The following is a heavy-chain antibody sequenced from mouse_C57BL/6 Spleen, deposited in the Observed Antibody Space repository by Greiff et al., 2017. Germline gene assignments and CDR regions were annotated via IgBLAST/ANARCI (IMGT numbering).Heavy chain of an antibody. CDR1: GYAFSSYW. V-gene: IGHV1-80*01. CDR2: IYPGDGDT. CDR3: ARLTGPYYAMDY. D-gene: IGHD4-1*01. J-gene: IGHJ4*01. Sequence: VQRVESGAELVKPGASVKISCKASGYAFSSYWMNWVKQRPGKGLEWIGQIYPGDGDTNYNGKFKGKATLTADKSSSTAYMQLSSLTSEDSAVYFCARLTGPYYAMDYWGQGTSVTVSS.